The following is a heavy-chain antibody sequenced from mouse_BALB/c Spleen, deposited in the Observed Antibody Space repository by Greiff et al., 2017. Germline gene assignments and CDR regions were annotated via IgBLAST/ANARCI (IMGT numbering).Heavy chain of an antibody. Sequence: LVESGAELVRPGASVTLSCTASGYTFTDYEMHWVKQTPVHGLEWIGAIDPETGGTSYNQKFKGKATLTADKSSSTAYMELRSLTSEDSAVYYCTSGTTGYFDYWGQGTTLTVSS. CDR3: TSGTTGYFDY. D-gene: IGHD1-1*01. J-gene: IGHJ2*01. V-gene: IGHV1-15*01. CDR2: IDPETGGT. CDR1: GYTFTDYE.